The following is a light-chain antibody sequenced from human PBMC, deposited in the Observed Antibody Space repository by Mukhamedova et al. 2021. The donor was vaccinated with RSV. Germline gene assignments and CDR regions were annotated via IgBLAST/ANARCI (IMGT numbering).Light chain of an antibody. V-gene: IGKV1-39*01. CDR3: QQSYNVPIT. J-gene: IGKJ5*01. Sequence: QKINIYLNWYQQKPGEGPRLLIYAASTLRSGVPSRFSGSGSGTDFTLTISSLQPEDFTTYYCQQSYNVPITFGQGTRLEIK. CDR1: QKINIY. CDR2: AAS.